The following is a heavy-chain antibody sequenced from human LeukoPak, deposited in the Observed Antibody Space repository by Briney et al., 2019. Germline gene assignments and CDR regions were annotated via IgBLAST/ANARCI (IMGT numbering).Heavy chain of an antibody. CDR3: ARISSYDSSAYPPGN. CDR1: GGTFSNYA. D-gene: IGHD3-22*01. CDR2: IIPIFGTA. V-gene: IGHV1-69*05. J-gene: IGHJ4*02. Sequence: ASVKVSCKXSGGTFSNYAISWVRQAPGQGLEGMGGIIPIFGTADYPQKFQGRVTITTDESTSTTYMEPSSLRSEDAAVYYCARISSYDSSAYPPGNWGQGTLVTVSS.